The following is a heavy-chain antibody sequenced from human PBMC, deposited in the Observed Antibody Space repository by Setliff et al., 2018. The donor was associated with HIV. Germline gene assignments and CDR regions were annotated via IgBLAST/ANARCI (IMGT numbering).Heavy chain of an antibody. D-gene: IGHD3-22*01. CDR1: GDSISSYS. CDR2: IFSSGTT. Sequence: SETLSLTCTVSGDSISSYSWNWIRQSPGGGLEWIGFIFSSGTTNYNPSLKSRVTISVDTSKNQFSLKLSSVTAADTAVYFCARQTYYYDNSGHNWFDPWGQGTLVTVSS. CDR3: ARQTYYYDNSGHNWFDP. V-gene: IGHV4-59*08. J-gene: IGHJ5*02.